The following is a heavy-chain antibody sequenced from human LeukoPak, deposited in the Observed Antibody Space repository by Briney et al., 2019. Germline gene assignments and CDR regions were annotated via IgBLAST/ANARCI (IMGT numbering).Heavy chain of an antibody. D-gene: IGHD1-26*01. Sequence: ASVKVSCKASGYTFTDYYMHWVRQAPGQGLVWMGWINPNSGSTNYAQKFQGRVTMTRDTSISTAYMELSRLRSDDTAVYYCAREGPIVGATHLVDYWGQGTLVTVSS. CDR3: AREGPIVGATHLVDY. J-gene: IGHJ4*02. CDR1: GYTFTDYY. V-gene: IGHV1-2*02. CDR2: INPNSGST.